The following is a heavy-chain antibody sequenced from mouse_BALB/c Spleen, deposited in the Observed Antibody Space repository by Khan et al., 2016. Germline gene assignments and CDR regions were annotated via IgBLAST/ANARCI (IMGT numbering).Heavy chain of an antibody. CDR3: ARGDYGNYAAY. D-gene: IGHD2-1*01. CDR2: IDPENGNT. Sequence: VQLQQPGAELVRPGASVKLSCKASGFNIKDNYMHWVKQRPEQGLECIGWIDPENGNTIYAPKFQGKASITADTSSNTAYLQLSRLTSEDTAVYYCARGDYGNYAAYWGQGALVTVSA. J-gene: IGHJ3*01. CDR1: GFNIKDNY. V-gene: IGHV14-1*02.